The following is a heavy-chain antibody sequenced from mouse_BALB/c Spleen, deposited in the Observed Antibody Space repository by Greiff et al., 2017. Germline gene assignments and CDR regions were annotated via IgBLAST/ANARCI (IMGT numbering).Heavy chain of an antibody. V-gene: IGHV5-4*02. D-gene: IGHD2-2*01. Sequence: EVNVVESGGGLVKPGGSLKLSCAASGFTFSDYYMYWVRQTPEKRLEWVATISDGGSYTYYPDSVKGRFTISRDNAKNNLYLQMSSLKSEDTAMYYCARDRGMVTTGALDYWGQGTSVTVSS. CDR3: ARDRGMVTTGALDY. CDR2: ISDGGSYT. CDR1: GFTFSDYY. J-gene: IGHJ4*01.